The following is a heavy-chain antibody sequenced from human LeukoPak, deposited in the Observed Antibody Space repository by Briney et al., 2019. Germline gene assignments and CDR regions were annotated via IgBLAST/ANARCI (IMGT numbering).Heavy chain of an antibody. CDR1: GVSFSGYY. J-gene: IGHJ5*02. CDR2: INHSGST. Sequence: PSETLSLTCAVYGVSFSGYYWSWIRQPPGKGLEWIGEINHSGSTNYNPSLKSRVTISVDTSKNQFSLKLSSVTAADTAVYYCAARGWAAAGTPWFDPWGQGTLVTVSS. CDR3: AARGWAAAGTPWFDP. V-gene: IGHV4-34*01. D-gene: IGHD6-13*01.